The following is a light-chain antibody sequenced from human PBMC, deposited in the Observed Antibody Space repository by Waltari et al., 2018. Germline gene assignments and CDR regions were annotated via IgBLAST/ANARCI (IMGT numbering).Light chain of an antibody. V-gene: IGKV1-6*01. CDR2: ASS. J-gene: IGKJ1*01. CDR3: LQDYNYPWT. Sequence: AIQMTQSPSSLSASVGDRVTITCRASQGIRNDLGWYKQKPGKAPKLLSYASSSLQSGVPSMFSGSGSGTDFTLAISSLQPEDFATYYCLQDYNYPWTFGQGTKVEIK. CDR1: QGIRND.